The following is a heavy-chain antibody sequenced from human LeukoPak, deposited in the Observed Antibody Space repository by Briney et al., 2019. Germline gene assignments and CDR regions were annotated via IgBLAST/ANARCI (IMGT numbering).Heavy chain of an antibody. CDR1: GGSISSYY. D-gene: IGHD3-22*01. CDR2: IYYSGST. V-gene: IGHV4-59*01. Sequence: SETLSLTCTVSGGSISSYYWSWIRQPPGKGLKWIGYIYYSGSTNYNPSLKSRVTISVDTSKNQFSLKLSSVTAADTAVYYCARGYYYDSSGYFPTFDYWGQGTLVTVSS. CDR3: ARGYYYDSSGYFPTFDY. J-gene: IGHJ4*02.